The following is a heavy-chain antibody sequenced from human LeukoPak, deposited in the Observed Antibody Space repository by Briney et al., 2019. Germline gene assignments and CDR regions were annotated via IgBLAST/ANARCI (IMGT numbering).Heavy chain of an antibody. Sequence: QAGGSLRLSCAASGFTFSSYAMSWVRQAPGKGLEWVSAISGSGGSTYYADSVKGRFTISRDNSKNTLYLQMNSLRAEDTAVYYCAKDLLPQTMITFGGVMSYFDYWGQGTLVTVSS. D-gene: IGHD3-16*01. J-gene: IGHJ4*02. CDR2: ISGSGGST. CDR3: AKDLLPQTMITFGGVMSYFDY. CDR1: GFTFSSYA. V-gene: IGHV3-23*01.